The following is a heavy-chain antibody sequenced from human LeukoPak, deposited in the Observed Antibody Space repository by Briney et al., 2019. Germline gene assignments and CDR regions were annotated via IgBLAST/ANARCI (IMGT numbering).Heavy chain of an antibody. Sequence: GRSLRLSCAASGFTFNTYGTLWVRQAPGKGLEWVAAISYDGGDKYYADSVKGRFTISRDNSKNTLFLQMNSLRADDTAVYYCAKGPGIAAAGPKYDPWGQGTLVTVSS. J-gene: IGHJ5*02. CDR3: AKGPGIAAAGPKYDP. CDR2: ISYDGGDK. V-gene: IGHV3-30*18. CDR1: GFTFNTYG. D-gene: IGHD6-13*01.